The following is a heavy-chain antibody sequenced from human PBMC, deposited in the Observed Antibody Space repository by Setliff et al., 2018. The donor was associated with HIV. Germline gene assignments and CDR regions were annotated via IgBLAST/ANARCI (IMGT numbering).Heavy chain of an antibody. CDR1: GYTFTDYY. D-gene: IGHD3-22*01. J-gene: IGHJ3*02. Sequence: ASVKVSCKASGYTFTDYYIHWVRQAPGQGLEWMGRINPNNGGTNYAQKFQGRVTMTRDTTISTAYMELSRLRSDDTAVYYCARDGYYDSSGYSAFDIWGQGTMVTVSS. CDR3: ARDGYYDSSGYSAFDI. V-gene: IGHV1-2*06. CDR2: INPNNGGT.